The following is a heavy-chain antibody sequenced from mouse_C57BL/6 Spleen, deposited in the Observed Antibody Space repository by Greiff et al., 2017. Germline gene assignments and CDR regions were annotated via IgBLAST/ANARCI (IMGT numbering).Heavy chain of an antibody. J-gene: IGHJ2*01. CDR3: ARKGLAGTVDY. CDR1: GYTFTSYW. Sequence: VQLQQPGAELVRPGSSVKLSCKASGYTFTSYWMDWVKQRPGQGLEWIGNIYPSDSETHYNQKFKDKATLTVDKSSSTAYMQLSSLTSEDSAVYYCARKGLAGTVDYWGQGTTLTVAS. D-gene: IGHD4-1*01. V-gene: IGHV1-61*01. CDR2: IYPSDSET.